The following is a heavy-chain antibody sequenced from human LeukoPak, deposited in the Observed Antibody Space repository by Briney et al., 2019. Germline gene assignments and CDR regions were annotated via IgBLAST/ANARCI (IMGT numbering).Heavy chain of an antibody. J-gene: IGHJ3*02. CDR2: IIPILGIA. CDR3: AREMATGFNGAFDI. Sequence: ASVKVSCKASGYTFTSYYMHWVRQAPGQGLEWMGRIIPILGIANYAQKFQGRVTITADKSTSTAYMELSSLRSEDTAVYYCAREMATGFNGAFDIWGQGTMVTVSS. D-gene: IGHD5-24*01. V-gene: IGHV1-69*04. CDR1: GYTFTSYY.